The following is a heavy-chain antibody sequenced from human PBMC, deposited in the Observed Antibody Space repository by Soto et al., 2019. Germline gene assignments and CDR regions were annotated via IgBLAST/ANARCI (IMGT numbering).Heavy chain of an antibody. V-gene: IGHV3-30*18. J-gene: IGHJ3*02. D-gene: IGHD3-3*01. CDR2: ISYDGKNK. CDR3: AKDRAFWSGTHDAFDI. Sequence: PGGSLRLSCAASEFTFSSYGMHWVRQAPGKGLEWLSVISYDGKNKYYTDSVKGRFTISRDNSKNTLYLQMNTLRGEDTAVYYCAKDRAFWSGTHDAFDIWGQGTMVTVSS. CDR1: EFTFSSYG.